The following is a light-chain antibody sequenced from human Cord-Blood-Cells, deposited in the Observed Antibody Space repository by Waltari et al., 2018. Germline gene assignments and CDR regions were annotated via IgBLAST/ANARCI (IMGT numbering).Light chain of an antibody. V-gene: IGLV1-47*01. CDR2: RKQ. J-gene: IGLJ2*01. CDR1: SSNIGSNY. Sequence: QSVLTQPPSASGTPGQRVTISCSGSSSNIGSNYVYWYQQLPGTAPKLLIYRKQHGPAGGPGRVCGSKSGISASLAIRGLRSEDGAEYYCAAWDDSLSGPVFGGGTKLTVL. CDR3: AAWDDSLSGPV.